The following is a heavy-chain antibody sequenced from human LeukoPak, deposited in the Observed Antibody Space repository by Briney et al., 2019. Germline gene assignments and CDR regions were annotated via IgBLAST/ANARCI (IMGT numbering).Heavy chain of an antibody. CDR2: ISGSGGST. CDR1: GFTFSSYA. CDR3: ARGAAAGMGGHDAFDI. J-gene: IGHJ3*02. Sequence: GGSLRLSCAASGFTFSSYAMSWVRQAPGKGLEWVSAISGSGGSTYYADSVKGRFTISRDNSKNTLYLQMNSLRVEDTAAYYCARGAAAGMGGHDAFDIWGQGTMVTVSS. V-gene: IGHV3-23*01. D-gene: IGHD6-13*01.